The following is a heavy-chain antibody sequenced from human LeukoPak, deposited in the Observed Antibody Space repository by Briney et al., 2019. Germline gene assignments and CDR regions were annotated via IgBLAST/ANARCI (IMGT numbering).Heavy chain of an antibody. J-gene: IGHJ4*02. CDR1: GGSFSGQY. D-gene: IGHD7-27*01. Sequence: SETLSLTCAVYGGSFSGQYWNWIRQAPGKGLEWIGEINHNGHTNYNPSLKSRVTIFVDTSKKQFSLRLASLTADDTALYYCARAGTGDRSAVFDSWGQESPVTVSS. V-gene: IGHV4-34*01. CDR2: INHNGHT. CDR3: ARAGTGDRSAVFDS.